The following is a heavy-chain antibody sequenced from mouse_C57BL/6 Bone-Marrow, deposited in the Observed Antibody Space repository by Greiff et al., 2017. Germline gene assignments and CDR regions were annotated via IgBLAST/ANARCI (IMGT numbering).Heavy chain of an antibody. CDR2: IYPGSGST. CDR3: ARFEGYYGWFAY. CDR1: GYTFTSYW. D-gene: IGHD2-3*01. J-gene: IGHJ3*01. Sequence: QVQLQQPGAELVKPGASVKMSCKASGYTFTSYWITWVKQRPGQGLEWIGDIYPGSGSTNYNEKFKSKATLTVDTSSSTAYMQLSSLTSEDSAVYYCARFEGYYGWFAYWGKGTLVTVSA. V-gene: IGHV1-55*01.